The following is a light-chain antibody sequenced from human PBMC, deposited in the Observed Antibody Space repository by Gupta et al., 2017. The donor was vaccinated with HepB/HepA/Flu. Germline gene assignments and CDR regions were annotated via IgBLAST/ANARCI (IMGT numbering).Light chain of an antibody. CDR1: SSDVGGYNY. CDR2: DVS. J-gene: IGLJ3*02. CDR3: SSYTSSSTWV. Sequence: QSALTQPASVSGSPGPSITISCTGTSSDVGGYNYVSWYQQHPGKAPKLMIYDVSNRPSGVSNRFSGSKSGNTASLTISGLQAEDEAYYYCSSYTSSSTWVFGGGTKLTVL. V-gene: IGLV2-14*01.